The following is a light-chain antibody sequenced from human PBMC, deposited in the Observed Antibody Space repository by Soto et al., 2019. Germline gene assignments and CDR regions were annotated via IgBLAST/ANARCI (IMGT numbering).Light chain of an antibody. CDR3: QQYGSSLRT. Sequence: EIVLTQSPGTRSLSPGERATLSCRASQSVNSNYLAWYQQKPGQPPRLLIYTASSRATGIPDRFSGSGSGTDFTLTISRLEPEDFAVYYCQQYGSSLRTFGQGTKVDIK. J-gene: IGKJ1*01. CDR1: QSVNSNY. CDR2: TAS. V-gene: IGKV3-20*01.